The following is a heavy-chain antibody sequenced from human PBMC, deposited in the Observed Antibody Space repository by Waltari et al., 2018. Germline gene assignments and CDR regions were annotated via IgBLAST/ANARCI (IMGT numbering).Heavy chain of an antibody. CDR1: GYTFTSYY. Sequence: QVQLVQSGAGVKKPGASVKVSCKASGYTFTSYYMHWVRQAPGQGLEWMGIINPSGGSTSYAQKFQGRVTMTRDTSTSTVYMELSSLRSEDTAVYYCARVTYYYGSGSYYNWGAFDYWGQGTLVTVSS. J-gene: IGHJ4*02. D-gene: IGHD3-10*01. V-gene: IGHV1-46*01. CDR3: ARVTYYYGSGSYYNWGAFDY. CDR2: INPSGGST.